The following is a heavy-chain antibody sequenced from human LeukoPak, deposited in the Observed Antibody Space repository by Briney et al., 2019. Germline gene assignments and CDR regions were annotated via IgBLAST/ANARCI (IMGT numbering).Heavy chain of an antibody. CDR2: ISGSGGST. CDR1: GFTFSSYA. V-gene: IGHV3-23*01. Sequence: GGSLRLSCAASGFTFSSYAMSWVRQAPGKGLEWVSAISGSGGSTYYADSVKGRFTISRDNSKNTLYLQMNSLRAEDTAVYYCAKSGINYDSSGYYLDDYWGQGTLVTVSS. CDR3: AKSGINYDSSGYYLDDY. J-gene: IGHJ4*02. D-gene: IGHD3-22*01.